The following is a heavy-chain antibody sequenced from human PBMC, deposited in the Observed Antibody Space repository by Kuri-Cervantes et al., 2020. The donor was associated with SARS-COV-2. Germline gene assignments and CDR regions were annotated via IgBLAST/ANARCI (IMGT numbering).Heavy chain of an antibody. V-gene: IGHV3-21*01. Sequence: ETLSLTCAASEFTFSSYDMTWVRQAPGMGLEWVSSISSGSDYIYYADSVKGRFTVSRDNAKNSLYLQMNSLRAEDTAVYYCARDLSSGLWAFDYWGQGTLVTVSS. CDR1: EFTFSSYD. CDR2: ISSGSDYI. J-gene: IGHJ4*02. D-gene: IGHD5-18*01. CDR3: ARDLSSGLWAFDY.